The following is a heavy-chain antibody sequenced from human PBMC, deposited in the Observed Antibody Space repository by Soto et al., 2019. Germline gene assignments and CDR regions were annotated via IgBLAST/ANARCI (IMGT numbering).Heavy chain of an antibody. CDR3: ARVRSQLLFSNWFDP. CDR1: CGSISSSNC. Sequence: PSDTLSLTCAISCGSISSSNCLSLVLHPAGKGLEWIGEIYHSGSTNYNPPLKSRFTISVDTSKNQFPLKLSSVTAADTAVYYCARVRSQLLFSNWFDPWGQGTLVTVSS. J-gene: IGHJ5*02. D-gene: IGHD2-2*01. CDR2: IYHSGST. V-gene: IGHV4-4*02.